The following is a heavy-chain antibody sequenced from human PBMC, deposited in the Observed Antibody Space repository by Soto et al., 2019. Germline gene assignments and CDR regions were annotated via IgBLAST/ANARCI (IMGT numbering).Heavy chain of an antibody. Sequence: EVQLVESGGGLVQPGGSLRLSCAASGFTFSSYSMNWVRQAPGKGLEWVSYISSSSSTIYYADSVKGRFTISRDNAKNSLYLQMNGLRAEDTAVYYCASLDIVVVVAADPGYYYGMDVWGQGTTVTVSS. J-gene: IGHJ6*02. CDR3: ASLDIVVVVAADPGYYYGMDV. D-gene: IGHD2-15*01. V-gene: IGHV3-48*01. CDR1: GFTFSSYS. CDR2: ISSSSSTI.